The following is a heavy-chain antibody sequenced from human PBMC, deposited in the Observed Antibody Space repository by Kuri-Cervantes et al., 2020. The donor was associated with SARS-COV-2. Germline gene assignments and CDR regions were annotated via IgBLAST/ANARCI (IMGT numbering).Heavy chain of an antibody. CDR1: GFTFSSYS. Sequence: GASLKISCAASGFTFSSYSMNWGRQAPGKGLEWVSSISSSGSQRYYVDSVKGRFTISRDNAKNSLYLQMNSLRAEDTAVYYCARDKFYDFWSGYPEGYYYYYYMDVWGKGTTVTVSS. J-gene: IGHJ6*03. CDR3: ARDKFYDFWSGYPEGYYYYYYMDV. CDR2: ISSSGSQR. V-gene: IGHV3-21*01. D-gene: IGHD3-3*01.